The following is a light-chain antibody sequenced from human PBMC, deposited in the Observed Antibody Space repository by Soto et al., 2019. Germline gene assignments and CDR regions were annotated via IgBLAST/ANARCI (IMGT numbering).Light chain of an antibody. CDR3: LLSYGGTYV. J-gene: IGLJ1*01. CDR1: TAPVTRGYY. V-gene: IGLV7-43*01. CDR2: DTG. Sequence: QAVVTQEPSLTVSPGGTVTLTCASSTAPVTRGYYPNWFQQKPGQAPRALIYDTGIKHSWTPGRFSGSLLGGKAVLTLSGAQPEDEAEYYCLLSYGGTYVFGPGTKLTVL.